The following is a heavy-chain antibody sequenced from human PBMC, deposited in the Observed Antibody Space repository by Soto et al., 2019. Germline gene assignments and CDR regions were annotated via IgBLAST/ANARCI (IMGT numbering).Heavy chain of an antibody. CDR2: ITDTGGDT. CDR3: ARGSKDSHPGSRIFDF. D-gene: IGHD3-10*01. Sequence: GGSLRLSCVASGFTFGSRAMSWVRQAPGEGLEWVSTITDTGGDTKYADSVRGRFTISRDNSKNTLYLQMSSLRAEDSAVYYCARGSKDSHPGSRIFDFWGRGTLVTVSS. V-gene: IGHV3-23*01. J-gene: IGHJ4*02. CDR1: GFTFGSRA.